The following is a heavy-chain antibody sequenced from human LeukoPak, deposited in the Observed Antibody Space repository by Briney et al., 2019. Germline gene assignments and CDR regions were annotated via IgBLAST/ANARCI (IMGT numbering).Heavy chain of an antibody. J-gene: IGHJ4*02. V-gene: IGHV1-69*06. CDR3: ARSGDGYTYYFDY. Sequence: SVKVSCKASGGTFSSYAISWVRQAPGQGLEWMGRMIPIFDTTNYAQKFQGRVTITADKSMSTAYMELSSLRSKDTALYYCARSGDGYTYYFDYWGQGTLVTVSS. CDR2: MIPIFDTT. D-gene: IGHD5-24*01. CDR1: GGTFSSYA.